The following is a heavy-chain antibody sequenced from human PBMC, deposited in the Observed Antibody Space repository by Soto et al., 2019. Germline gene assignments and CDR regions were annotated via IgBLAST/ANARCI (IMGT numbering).Heavy chain of an antibody. D-gene: IGHD3-22*01. Sequence: GESLKISCASSGFTFSSYSMNWVRQAPGKGLEWVSYISSSSSTIYYADSVKGRFTISRDNAKNSPYLQMNSLRAEDTAVYYCASERNYYDSSGYYFDYWGQGTLVTFSS. CDR1: GFTFSSYS. J-gene: IGHJ4*02. CDR3: ASERNYYDSSGYYFDY. V-gene: IGHV3-48*01. CDR2: ISSSSSTI.